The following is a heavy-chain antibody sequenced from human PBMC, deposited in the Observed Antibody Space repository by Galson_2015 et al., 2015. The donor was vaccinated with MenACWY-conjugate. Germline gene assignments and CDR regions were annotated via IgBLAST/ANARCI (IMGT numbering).Heavy chain of an antibody. J-gene: IGHJ4*02. CDR2: IKADGSFS. CDR1: GFTFNHYW. Sequence: SLRLSCVASGFTFNHYWMHWVRHPPGKGLEWISYIKADGSFSHYADSVKGRFTISTDNAKNMVYLQMDGLGDEDTAVYFCARDNNWSFDSWGQGTLVTVSS. V-gene: IGHV3-74*01. CDR3: ARDNNWSFDS. D-gene: IGHD1-1*01.